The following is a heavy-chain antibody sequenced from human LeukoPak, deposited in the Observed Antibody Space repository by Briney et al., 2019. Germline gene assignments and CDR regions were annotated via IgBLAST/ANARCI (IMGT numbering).Heavy chain of an antibody. CDR2: INPNSGGT. CDR1: GYTFTNYG. D-gene: IGHD3-10*01. J-gene: IGHJ5*02. V-gene: IGHV1-2*02. CDR3: ARVGYYGSGSSNWFDP. Sequence: ASVKVSCKTSGYTFTNYGISWVRQAPGQGLEWMGWINPNSGGTNYAQKFQGRVTMTRDTSISTAYMELSRLRSDDTAVYYCARVGYYGSGSSNWFDPWGQGTLVTVSS.